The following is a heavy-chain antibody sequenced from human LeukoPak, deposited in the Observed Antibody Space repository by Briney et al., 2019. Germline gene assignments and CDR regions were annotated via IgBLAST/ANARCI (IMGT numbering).Heavy chain of an antibody. V-gene: IGHV4-59*12. CDR1: GGSISSYY. J-gene: IGHJ4*02. CDR3: ATAIAAAGIFFDY. D-gene: IGHD6-13*01. Sequence: SETLSLTCTVSGGSISSYYWSWLRQPPGKGLEWIGYIYYSGSTNYNPSLKSRVTISVDTSKNQFSLKLSSVTAADTAVYYCATAIAAAGIFFDYWGQGTLVTVSS. CDR2: IYYSGST.